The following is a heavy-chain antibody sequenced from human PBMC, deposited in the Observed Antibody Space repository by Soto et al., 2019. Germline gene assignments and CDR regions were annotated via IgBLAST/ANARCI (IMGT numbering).Heavy chain of an antibody. V-gene: IGHV3-30-3*01. CDR2: ISYDGNNK. CDR1: XXXXXXYX. CDR3: ARDRSLITFWGADAFDI. J-gene: IGHJ3*02. D-gene: IGHD3-16*01. Sequence: QVQLVESGGGVVQPGRSLXXXCAAXXXXXXXYXMXWVRQAPGKGLEWVAVISYDGNNKYYADSVKGRFTISRDNSKNTLYLQMNSLRAEDTAVYYCARDRSLITFWGADAFDIXXQXTMVTVSS.